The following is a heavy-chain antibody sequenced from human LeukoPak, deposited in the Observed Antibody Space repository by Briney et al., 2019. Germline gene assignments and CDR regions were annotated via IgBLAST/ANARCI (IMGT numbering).Heavy chain of an antibody. Sequence: PGGSLRLSCAASGFTFSSYAMSWVRQAPGKGLEWVSAISGSGGSTYYADSVKGRFTISRDDSDNTAYLQMNSLKIEDTAVYYCTTYRSGHYWGQGNLVTVSS. D-gene: IGHD6-19*01. J-gene: IGHJ4*02. CDR2: ISGSGGST. CDR3: TTYRSGHY. V-gene: IGHV3-23*01. CDR1: GFTFSSYA.